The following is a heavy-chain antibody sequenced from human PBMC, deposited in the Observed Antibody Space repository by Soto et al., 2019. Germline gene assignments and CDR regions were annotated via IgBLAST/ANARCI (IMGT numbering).Heavy chain of an antibody. D-gene: IGHD3-22*01. V-gene: IGHV1-69*06. CDR3: ARGYYYDSSGYSDASDI. Sequence: SVKVSCKASGGTFSSYAISWVRQAPGQGLEWMGGIIPIFGTANYAQKFQGRVTITADKSTSTAYMELSSLRSEDTAVYYCARGYYYDSSGYSDASDIWGQGTMVTVSS. CDR1: GGTFSSYA. J-gene: IGHJ3*02. CDR2: IIPIFGTA.